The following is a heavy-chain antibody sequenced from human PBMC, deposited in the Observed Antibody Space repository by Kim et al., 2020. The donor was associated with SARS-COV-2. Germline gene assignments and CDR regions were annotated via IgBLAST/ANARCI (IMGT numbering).Heavy chain of an antibody. V-gene: IGHV1-3*01. CDR1: GYTFTNNA. CDR2: INPANGDA. Sequence: ASVKVSCKASGYTFTNNAIHWVRLAPGQGLECLGCINPANGDATYAQKFQGRVAITRDTSASTAYMELRGLISEDTAVYYCAGGSSSGLAQWGQGTLVTVS. J-gene: IGHJ4*02. D-gene: IGHD6-6*01. CDR3: AGGSSSGLAQ.